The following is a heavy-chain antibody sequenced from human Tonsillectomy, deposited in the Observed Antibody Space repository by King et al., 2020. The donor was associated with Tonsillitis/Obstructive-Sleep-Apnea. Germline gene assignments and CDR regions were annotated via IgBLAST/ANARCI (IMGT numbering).Heavy chain of an antibody. Sequence: VQLVESGGGLVQPGGSLRLSCAASGFTFSSYEINWVRQAPGKGLEWVSYISSSGSTIYYADSVRGRFTISRDNAKNSLYLQMNSLRAEDTAVYYCARAGYDFWSGYYSYFFDYWGQRTLVTVSS. D-gene: IGHD3-3*01. CDR1: GFTFSSYE. CDR3: ARAGYDFWSGYYSYFFDY. CDR2: ISSSGSTI. V-gene: IGHV3-48*03. J-gene: IGHJ4*02.